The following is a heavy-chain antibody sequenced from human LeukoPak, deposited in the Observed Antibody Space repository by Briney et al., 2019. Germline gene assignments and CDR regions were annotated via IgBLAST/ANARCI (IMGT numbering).Heavy chain of an antibody. V-gene: IGHV4-39*07. CDR3: ARRGYYYGSGSYYY. D-gene: IGHD3-10*01. Sequence: SETLSLTCTVSGGSISSSSYYWGWIRQPPGKGLEWIGEINHSGSTNYNPSLKSRVTISVDTSKNQFSLKLSSVTAADTAVYYCARRGYYYGSGSYYYWGQGTLVTVSS. J-gene: IGHJ4*02. CDR2: INHSGST. CDR1: GGSISSSSYY.